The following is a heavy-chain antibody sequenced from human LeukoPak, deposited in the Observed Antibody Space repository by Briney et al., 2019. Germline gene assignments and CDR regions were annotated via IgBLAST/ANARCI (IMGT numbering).Heavy chain of an antibody. D-gene: IGHD3-3*01. CDR3: ARGRTSQKYYDFWSGYYSTFDY. Sequence: GASVKVSCKASGYTFTSYDINWVRQATGQGLEWMGWMNPNSGNTGYAQKFQGRVTMTRNTSISTAYMELSSLRSEDTAVYYCARGRTSQKYYDFWSGYYSTFDYWGQGTLVTVSS. CDR1: GYTFTSYD. CDR2: MNPNSGNT. J-gene: IGHJ4*02. V-gene: IGHV1-8*01.